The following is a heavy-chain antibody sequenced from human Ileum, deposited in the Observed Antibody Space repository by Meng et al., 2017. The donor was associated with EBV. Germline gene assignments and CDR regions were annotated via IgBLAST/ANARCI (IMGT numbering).Heavy chain of an antibody. CDR2: LYHSGST. Sequence: PLQAVGPGLVRAAGTLSLSCAVVGAAISRSNWWSWVRQPPGKGLEWIGELYHSGSTNYNPSLKSRVTISVDKSKNQFSLNLSSETAADTAVYYCARVGQWLPIDYWGQGTLVTVSS. V-gene: IGHV4-4*02. J-gene: IGHJ4*02. CDR1: GAAISRSNW. D-gene: IGHD6-19*01. CDR3: ARVGQWLPIDY.